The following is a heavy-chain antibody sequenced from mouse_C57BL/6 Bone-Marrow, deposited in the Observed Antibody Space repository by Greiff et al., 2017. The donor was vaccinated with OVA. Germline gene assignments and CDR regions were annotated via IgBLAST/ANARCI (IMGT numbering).Heavy chain of an antibody. CDR1: GFTFSNYW. D-gene: IGHD1-1*01. V-gene: IGHV6-3*01. CDR2: IRLKSDNYAT. J-gene: IGHJ3*01. CDR3: TRDYGSSYEAWFAY. Sequence: DVQLQESGGGLVQPGGSMKLSCVASGFTFSNYWMNWVRQSPEKGLEWVAQIRLKSDNYATHYAESVKGRFTISRDDSKSSVYLQMNNLRAEDTGIYYCTRDYGSSYEAWFAYWGQGTLVTVSA.